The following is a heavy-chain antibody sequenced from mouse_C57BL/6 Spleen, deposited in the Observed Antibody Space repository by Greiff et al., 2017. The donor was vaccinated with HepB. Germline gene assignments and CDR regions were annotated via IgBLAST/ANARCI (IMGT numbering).Heavy chain of an antibody. Sequence: EVQRVESGGGLVKPGGSLKLSCAASGFTFSDYGMHWVRQAPEKGLEWVAYISSGSSTIYYADTVKGRFTISRDNAKNTLFLQMTSLRSEDTAMYYCARPLIYAMDYWGQGTSVTVSS. J-gene: IGHJ4*01. CDR3: ARPLIYAMDY. CDR2: ISSGSSTI. V-gene: IGHV5-17*01. CDR1: GFTFSDYG.